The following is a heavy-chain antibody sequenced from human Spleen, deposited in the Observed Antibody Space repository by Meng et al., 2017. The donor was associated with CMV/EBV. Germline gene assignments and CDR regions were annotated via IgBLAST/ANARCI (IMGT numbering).Heavy chain of an antibody. D-gene: IGHD3-10*01. CDR2: IKQDASEK. J-gene: IGHJ6*02. CDR3: ARDTGLGSYYRDSYLYGMGV. CDR1: GFTFSSYW. Sequence: GGSLRLSCAASGFTFSSYWMSWVRQAPGKGLEWVANIKQDASEKYYVDSVKGRFTISRDNAKNTLYLQMNSLRAEDTAVYFCARDTGLGSYYRDSYLYGMGVWGQGTTVTVSS. V-gene: IGHV3-7*01.